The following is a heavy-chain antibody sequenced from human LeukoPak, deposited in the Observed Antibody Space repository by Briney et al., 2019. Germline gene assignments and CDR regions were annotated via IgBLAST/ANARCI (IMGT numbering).Heavy chain of an antibody. D-gene: IGHD4-17*01. V-gene: IGHV5-51*01. Sequence: YPPDSQTRYSPSFQGQVTISADKSIGTAYLQWSSLKASDTAMYYCARALRTGQGDYVPVLWGQGTLVTVSS. J-gene: IGHJ4*02. CDR3: ARALRTGQGDYVPVL. CDR2: YPPDSQT.